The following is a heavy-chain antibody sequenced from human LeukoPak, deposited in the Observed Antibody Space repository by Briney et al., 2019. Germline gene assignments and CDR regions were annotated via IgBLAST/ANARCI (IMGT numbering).Heavy chain of an antibody. V-gene: IGHV4-34*01. D-gene: IGHD2/OR15-2a*01. Sequence: SETLSLTCAVYGGSLSGSYCTWIRQSPEKGLEWIGEINHSGGTNYNPSLESRATISVDTSNNQFSLKLRSVTAADTAVYYCARDPCSTINCPLRFWGQGTLVTVFS. CDR2: INHSGGT. CDR1: GGSLSGSY. CDR3: ARDPCSTINCPLRF. J-gene: IGHJ4*02.